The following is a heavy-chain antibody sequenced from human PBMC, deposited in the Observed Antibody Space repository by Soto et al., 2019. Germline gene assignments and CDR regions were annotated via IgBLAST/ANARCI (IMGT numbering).Heavy chain of an antibody. D-gene: IGHD5-12*01. CDR3: AREVVATIFDY. J-gene: IGHJ4*02. Sequence: VQLVESGGGLVQPGRSLRLSCAASGFTFTTYGMHWVRQAPGKGLEWVAAIWYDGSDKYYADSVKGRFTISRDNSKNTLYLQMNSLRAEDTAVYYCAREVVATIFDYWGQGTLVTVSS. CDR2: IWYDGSDK. CDR1: GFTFTTYG. V-gene: IGHV3-33*01.